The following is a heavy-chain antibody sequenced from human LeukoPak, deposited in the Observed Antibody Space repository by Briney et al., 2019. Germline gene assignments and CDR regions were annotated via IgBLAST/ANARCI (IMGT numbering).Heavy chain of an antibody. D-gene: IGHD1-26*01. J-gene: IGHJ6*03. Sequence: ASVTVSCKASGYTFTGYYMHWVRQAPGQGLEWMGGIIPIFGSANYAQKFQGRVTITTDQSTTTAYMELSSLSSEDTAVYYCARVGRSRGSLPNSYYYMDVWGKGTTVTVSS. CDR3: ARVGRSRGSLPNSYYYMDV. CDR2: IIPIFGSA. V-gene: IGHV1-69*05. CDR1: GYTFTGYY.